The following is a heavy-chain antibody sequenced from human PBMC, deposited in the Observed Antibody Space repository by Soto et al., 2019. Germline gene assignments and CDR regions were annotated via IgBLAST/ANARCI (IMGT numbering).Heavy chain of an antibody. D-gene: IGHD5-18*01. Sequence: QQSGPRLVKPSQTLSLTCAISGDSISTSNVAWNWIRQSPSGGLEWLGRTGYTSKWYNDYAVSVKSRITINPDTSKNQFSLQLNSVTPDDTAIYYCARGKNSAFDYWGQGTLVTVSS. CDR1: GDSISTSNVA. V-gene: IGHV6-1*01. CDR2: TGYTSKWYN. CDR3: ARGKNSAFDY. J-gene: IGHJ4*02.